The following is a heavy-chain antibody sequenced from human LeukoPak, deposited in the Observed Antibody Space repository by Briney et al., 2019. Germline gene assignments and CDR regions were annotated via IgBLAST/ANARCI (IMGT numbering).Heavy chain of an antibody. CDR2: INWNGGST. Sequence: GGSLRLSCAASGFTFDDYGMSWVRQAPGKGLEWVSGINWNGGSTGYADAVKGRFTISRDNAKNSLYLQMNSLRAEDTALYYCASGSGSGYYYFVYWGQGTLVTVSS. J-gene: IGHJ4*02. CDR1: GFTFDDYG. CDR3: ASGSGSGYYYFVY. V-gene: IGHV3-20*04. D-gene: IGHD3-22*01.